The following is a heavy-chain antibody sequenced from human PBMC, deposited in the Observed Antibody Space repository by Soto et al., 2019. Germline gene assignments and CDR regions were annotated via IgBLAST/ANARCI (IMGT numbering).Heavy chain of an antibody. CDR1: GGTFSSYA. J-gene: IGHJ5*02. D-gene: IGHD3-22*01. Sequence: QVQLVQSGAEVKKPGSSVKVSCKASGGTFSSYAISWVRQAPGQGLEWMGGLIPIFGTANYAQKFQGRATITAEESTSTAYRELSSLRAEDTAVYYCTRERGKYYYDSSGLGWFDPWGQGTLVTVSS. CDR2: LIPIFGTA. CDR3: TRERGKYYYDSSGLGWFDP. V-gene: IGHV1-69*01.